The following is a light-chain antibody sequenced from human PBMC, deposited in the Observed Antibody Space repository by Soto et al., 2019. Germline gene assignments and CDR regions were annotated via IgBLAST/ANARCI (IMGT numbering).Light chain of an antibody. CDR1: SSDVGGYNY. J-gene: IGLJ2*01. CDR2: DVS. V-gene: IGLV2-8*01. Sequence: QSALTQPPSASGSPGQSVTISCTGTSSDVGGYNYVSWYQQHPGKAPKLMIYDVSKRPSGVPDRFSGSKSGNTASLTVSGLQAEDAAEYYCTSYAGTDNLGVFGGGTKLTVL. CDR3: TSYAGTDNLGV.